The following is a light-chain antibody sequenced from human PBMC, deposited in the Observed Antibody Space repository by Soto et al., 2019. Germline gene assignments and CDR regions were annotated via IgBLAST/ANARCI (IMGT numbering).Light chain of an antibody. CDR3: SSYTTTNTLV. V-gene: IGLV2-14*03. CDR1: SSDIGVNNY. Sequence: QSVLTQPASVSGSPGQSITISCTGTSSDIGVNNYVSWYQQHPGKAPKLMIYDVSARPSGVSNRFSGSKSGNTASLTISWLQTEDEADYYCSSYTTTNTLVFGGGTQLTVL. CDR2: DVS. J-gene: IGLJ7*01.